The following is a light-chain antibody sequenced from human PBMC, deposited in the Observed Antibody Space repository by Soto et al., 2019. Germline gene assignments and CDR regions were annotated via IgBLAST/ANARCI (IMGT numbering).Light chain of an antibody. CDR2: TNN. CDR1: TSNIVNNF. CDR3: GTWDYSATAFV. Sequence: QSVLTQPPSVSAAPGEKVTISCSGRTSNIVNNFVSWYRQLPGAAPQLLIHTNNKRPSGVSDRFSGSKSGSSATLGITGLQTGDEAHYYCGTWDYSATAFVFGGGTKLTVL. J-gene: IGLJ2*01. V-gene: IGLV1-51*01.